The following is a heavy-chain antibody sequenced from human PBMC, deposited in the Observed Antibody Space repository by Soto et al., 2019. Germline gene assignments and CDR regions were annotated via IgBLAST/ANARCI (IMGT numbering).Heavy chain of an antibody. J-gene: IGHJ6*02. V-gene: IGHV4-31*03. D-gene: IGHD2-2*01. CDR2: IYYSGST. CDR1: GGSISSGGYY. CDR3: ARDSECSSTSCPSGMDV. Sequence: PSETLSLTCTVSGGSISSGGYYWSWIRQHPGKGLEWIGYIYYSGSTYYNPSLKSRVTISVDTSKNQFSLKLSSVTAADTAVYYCARDSECSSTSCPSGMDVWGQGTTVTVSS.